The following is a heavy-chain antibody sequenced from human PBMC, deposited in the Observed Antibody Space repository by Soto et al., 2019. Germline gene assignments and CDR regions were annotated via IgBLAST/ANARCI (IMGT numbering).Heavy chain of an antibody. J-gene: IGHJ5*02. Sequence: ASVKVFCKASGYTFTSYGISWVRQAPGQGLEWMGWISAYNGNTNYAQKLQGRVTMTTDTSTSTAYMELRSLRSDDTAVYYCAREWPAYCSGGSCYPNPWGQGTLVNVSS. CDR1: GYTFTSYG. CDR3: AREWPAYCSGGSCYPNP. CDR2: ISAYNGNT. V-gene: IGHV1-18*01. D-gene: IGHD2-15*01.